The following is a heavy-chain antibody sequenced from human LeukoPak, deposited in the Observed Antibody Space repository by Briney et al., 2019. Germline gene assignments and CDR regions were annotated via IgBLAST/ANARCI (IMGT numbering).Heavy chain of an antibody. CDR3: ARGIGRLTPMGGMDV. CDR2: IIPIFGIA. V-gene: IGHV1-69*04. J-gene: IGHJ6*04. CDR1: GGTFSSYA. D-gene: IGHD3-10*01. Sequence: ASVKVSCKASGGTFSSYAISWVRQAPGQGLEWMGRIIPIFGIANYAQKFQGRVTITADKSTSTAYMELRSLRSDDTAVYYCARGIGRLTPMGGMDVWGKGTTVTVSS.